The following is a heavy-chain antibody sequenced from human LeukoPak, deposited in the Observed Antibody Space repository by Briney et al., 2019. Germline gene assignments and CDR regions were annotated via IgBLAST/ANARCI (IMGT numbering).Heavy chain of an antibody. D-gene: IGHD1-26*01. CDR3: AVLTVEARIEEDY. Sequence: SETLSLTCTVSGGSISSSSYYWGWIRQPPGKGLEWIGSIYYSGSIYYNPSLKSRVTISVDTSKNQFSLKLSSVTAADTAVYYCAVLTVEARIEEDYWGQGTLVTVSS. V-gene: IGHV4-39*07. CDR1: GGSISSSSYY. J-gene: IGHJ4*02. CDR2: IYYSGSI.